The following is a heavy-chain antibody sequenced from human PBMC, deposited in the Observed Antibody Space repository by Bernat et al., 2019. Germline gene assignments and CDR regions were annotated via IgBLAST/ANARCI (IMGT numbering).Heavy chain of an antibody. CDR3: VCQLVVYASYSMDV. CDR1: GGSISSSSYY. CDR2: IYYSGST. J-gene: IGHJ6*03. V-gene: IGHV4-39*01. D-gene: IGHD2-8*02. Sequence: QLQLQESGPGLVKPSETLSLTCTVSGGSISSSSYYWGWIRQPPGKGLEWIGSIYYSGSTYYNPSFKSRVTISVDTSKNQFSLKLSSETAADTAVYYCVCQLVVYASYSMDVWGKGTTVTVSS.